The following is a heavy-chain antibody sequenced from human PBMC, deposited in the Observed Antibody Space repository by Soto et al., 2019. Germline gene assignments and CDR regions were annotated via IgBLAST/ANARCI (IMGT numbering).Heavy chain of an antibody. CDR1: GFTFSTHV. Sequence: PGGSLRLSCAVFGFTFSTHVFHWVRQAPGKGLEWVAVMSADGRTIYYADSVKGRFTISRDNAKNTLYLQMNSLRAEDTAVYYCARGYSSSWPNGLDIWGQGTMVTVSS. CDR3: ARGYSSSWPNGLDI. D-gene: IGHD6-13*01. CDR2: MSADGRTI. J-gene: IGHJ3*02. V-gene: IGHV3-30*12.